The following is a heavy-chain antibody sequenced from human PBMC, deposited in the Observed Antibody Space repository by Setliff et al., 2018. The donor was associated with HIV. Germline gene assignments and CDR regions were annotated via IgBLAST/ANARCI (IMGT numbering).Heavy chain of an antibody. CDR1: GGSFSDYY. Sequence: PSETLSLTCAVYGGSFSDYYWTWIRQPPGKGLEWIGEINHGGSTNYNPSLRSRVTISVDTSKNQFYLKLSSVTAADTAVYYCARSTDFGVVIMGDGPYWYFDLWGRGTLVTVSS. CDR2: INHGGST. D-gene: IGHD3-3*01. V-gene: IGHV4-34*01. CDR3: ARSTDFGVVIMGDGPYWYFDL. J-gene: IGHJ2*01.